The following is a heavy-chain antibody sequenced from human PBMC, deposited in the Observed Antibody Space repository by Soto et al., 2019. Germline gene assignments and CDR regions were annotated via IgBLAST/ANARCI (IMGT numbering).Heavy chain of an antibody. CDR2: IDPSDSYT. V-gene: IGHV5-10-1*01. CDR3: ARRVTIFEGMDV. Sequence: GESLKNSCKGSGYSFTSYWISWVRQMPGKGLEWMGRIDPSDSYTNYSPSFQGHVTISADKSISTAYLQWSSLKASDTAMYYCARRVTIFEGMDVWGQGTTVTVSS. J-gene: IGHJ6*02. CDR1: GYSFTSYW. D-gene: IGHD3-3*01.